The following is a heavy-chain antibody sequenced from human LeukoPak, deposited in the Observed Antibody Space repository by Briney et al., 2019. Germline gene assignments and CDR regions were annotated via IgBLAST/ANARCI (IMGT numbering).Heavy chain of an antibody. CDR1: GYSISSGYY. V-gene: IGHV4-28*05. D-gene: IGHD2-21*02. CDR2: IFYSGNI. J-gene: IGHJ4*02. CDR3: ARKLGVVTAIPHFDY. Sequence: SETLSLTCTVSGYSISSGYYWGWIRQPPGKGLEWIGYIFYSGNIYYNPSLKSRVTISVDTSKNQFSLKLSSVTAADTAVYYCARKLGVVTAIPHFDYWGQGALVTVSS.